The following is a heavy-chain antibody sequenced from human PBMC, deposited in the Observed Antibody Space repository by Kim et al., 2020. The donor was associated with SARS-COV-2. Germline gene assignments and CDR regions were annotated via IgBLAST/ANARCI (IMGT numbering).Heavy chain of an antibody. CDR1: GYSVSSNIYY. CDR2: ISHNGIT. Sequence: SETLSLTCTVSGYSVSSNIYYWSWILQPPWKGLDCICYISHNGITNYNPSLKSLVTVSVDTSKNQFSLRLRSVTAADTAVYYFSRVWLFIGRSYFD. CDR3: SRVWLFIGRSYFD. V-gene: IGHV4-61*01. J-gene: IGHJ4*01. D-gene: IGHD3-9*01.